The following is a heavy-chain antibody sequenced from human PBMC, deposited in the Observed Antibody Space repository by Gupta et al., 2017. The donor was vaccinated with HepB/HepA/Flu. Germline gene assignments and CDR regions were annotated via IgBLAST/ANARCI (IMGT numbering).Heavy chain of an antibody. CDR1: GFTFDDYA. D-gene: IGHD2-2*01. CDR3: AKDRSAAAHLLDY. CDR2: ISWNSGSI. J-gene: IGHJ4*02. Sequence: EVQLVESGGGLVQPGRSLRLSCAASGFTFDDYAMHWVRQAPGKGLEWVSGISWNSGSIGYADSVKGRFTISRDNAKNSLYLQMNSLRAEDTALYYCAKDRSAAAHLLDYWGQGTLVTVSS. V-gene: IGHV3-9*01.